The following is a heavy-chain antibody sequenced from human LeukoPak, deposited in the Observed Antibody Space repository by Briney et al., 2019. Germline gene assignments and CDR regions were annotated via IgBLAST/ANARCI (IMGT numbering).Heavy chain of an antibody. CDR2: FDPEDGET. J-gene: IGHJ5*02. V-gene: IGHV1-24*01. CDR3: ATVLGGWFDP. CDR1: GYTLTELS. D-gene: IGHD3-3*02. Sequence: GASVKVSCKVSGYTLTELSMHWVRQAPGKGLEWMGDFDPEDGETIYAQKFQGRVTMTEDTSTDTAYMELSSLRSEDAAVYYCATVLGGWFDPWGQGTLVTVSS.